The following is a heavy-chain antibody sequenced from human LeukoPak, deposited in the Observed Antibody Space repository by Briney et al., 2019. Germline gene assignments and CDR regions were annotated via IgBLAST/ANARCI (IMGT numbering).Heavy chain of an antibody. V-gene: IGHV3-21*01. CDR3: ARSDDYGDYELRY. D-gene: IGHD4-17*01. CDR2: ISSSSSYI. J-gene: IGHJ4*02. Sequence: GGSPRLSCAASGFTFSSYSMNWVRQAPGKGLEWVSSISSSSSYIYYADSVKGRFTISRDNAKNSLYLQMNSLRAEDTAVYYCARSDDYGDYELRYWGQGTLVTVSS. CDR1: GFTFSSYS.